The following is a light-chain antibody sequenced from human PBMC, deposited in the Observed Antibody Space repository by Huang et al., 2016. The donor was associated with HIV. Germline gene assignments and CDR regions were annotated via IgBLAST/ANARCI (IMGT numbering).Light chain of an antibody. V-gene: IGKV1-5*03. CDR3: QQYNSFPGT. Sequence: DIQMTQSPSTLSASVGDRVTITCRASQSISSSLAWYQQKPGKAPKLLIYKASTLHRGVPSRFSGRGSGTEFTLTISSLQLDDFATYYCQQYNSFPGTFGQGTKVEIK. CDR1: QSISSS. CDR2: KAS. J-gene: IGKJ1*01.